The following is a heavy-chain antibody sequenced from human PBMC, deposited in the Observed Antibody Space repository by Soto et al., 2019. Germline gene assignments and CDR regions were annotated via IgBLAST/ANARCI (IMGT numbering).Heavy chain of an antibody. Sequence: QVQLVQSGAEVKKPGASVKVSCKASGYTFTSYAMHWVRQAPGQRLEWMGWINAGNGNTKYSQKFQGRVTITRDTPTSPAYMELSSLRSEDTAVYYCARDWHMVRDLPSVPWGQGTLVTVSS. J-gene: IGHJ4*01. V-gene: IGHV1-3*01. CDR1: GYTFTSYA. D-gene: IGHD3-10*01. CDR3: ARDWHMVRDLPSVP. CDR2: INAGNGNT.